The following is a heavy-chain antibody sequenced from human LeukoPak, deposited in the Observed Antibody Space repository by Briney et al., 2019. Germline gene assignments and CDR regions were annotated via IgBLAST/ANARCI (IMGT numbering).Heavy chain of an antibody. CDR2: IYSGGTT. CDR1: GFSVSNYY. Sequence: GSLRLSCEASGFSVSNYYMSWVRQAPGKGLECVSVIYSGGTTHYPDSVKGRFTIYRDNSKNTLYLQMSNLRVEDTAVYYCGRDWFKTGDPASWGQGTLVIVSS. D-gene: IGHD7-27*01. CDR3: GRDWFKTGDPAS. V-gene: IGHV3-66*01. J-gene: IGHJ4*02.